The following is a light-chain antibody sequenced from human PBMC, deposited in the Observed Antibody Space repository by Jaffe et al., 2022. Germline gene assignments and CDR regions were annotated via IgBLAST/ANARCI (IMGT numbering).Light chain of an antibody. CDR2: GNN. J-gene: IGLJ1*01. V-gene: IGLV1-40*01. CDR3: QSHDSSLSAFV. Sequence: QSVLTQPPSVSGAPGQRVTISCTGSSSNIGAGYYVHWYQQVPGTAPKLLIYGNNNRPAGVPDRFSGSKSDTSASLAITGLQAEDEADYYCQSHDSSLSAFVFGTGTKVTVL. CDR1: SSNIGAGYY.